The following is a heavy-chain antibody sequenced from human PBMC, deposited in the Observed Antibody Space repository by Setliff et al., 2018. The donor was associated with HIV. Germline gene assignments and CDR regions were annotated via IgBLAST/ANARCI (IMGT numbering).Heavy chain of an antibody. CDR3: AREATYYYDGSGYYYFDY. CDR1: GGSISSYY. Sequence: PSETLSLTCTVSGGSISSYYWSWIRQPPGKGLEWIGYIYYSGSTNYNPSLKSRITISVDTSKNQFSLKLSSVTAADTAVYYCAREATYYYDGSGYYYFDYWVPETLLVTVSS. J-gene: IGHJ4*03. V-gene: IGHV4-59*01. D-gene: IGHD3-22*01. CDR2: IYYSGST.